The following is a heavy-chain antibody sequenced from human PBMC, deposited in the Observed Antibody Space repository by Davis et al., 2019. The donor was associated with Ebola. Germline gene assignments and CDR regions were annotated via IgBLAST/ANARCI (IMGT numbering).Heavy chain of an antibody. CDR3: ARDEQQLTYNWFDP. Sequence: GESLKISCAASGFTFSGSAMHWVRQASGKGLEWVGRIRSKANSYATAYAASVKGRFTISRDDSKNTAYLQMNSLRAEDTAVYYCARDEQQLTYNWFDPWGQGTLATVSS. CDR2: IRSKANSYAT. CDR1: GFTFSGSA. V-gene: IGHV3-73*01. J-gene: IGHJ5*02. D-gene: IGHD6-13*01.